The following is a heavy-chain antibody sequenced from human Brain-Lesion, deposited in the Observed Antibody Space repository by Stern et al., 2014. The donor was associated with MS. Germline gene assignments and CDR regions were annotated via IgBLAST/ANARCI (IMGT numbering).Heavy chain of an antibody. CDR2: INPKSGGT. Sequence: QVQLLQHGAEVKKPGASVKVSCKASGYTFTGYYMHWVRQAPGQGLEWMGWINPKSGGTNYAQKFQGWVTMTRDTSINTAYMELSRLRSDDTAVYYCATYYYDSTGYNDFWGQGTLVTVSS. CDR3: ATYYYDSTGYNDF. J-gene: IGHJ4*02. V-gene: IGHV1-2*04. CDR1: GYTFTGYY. D-gene: IGHD3-22*01.